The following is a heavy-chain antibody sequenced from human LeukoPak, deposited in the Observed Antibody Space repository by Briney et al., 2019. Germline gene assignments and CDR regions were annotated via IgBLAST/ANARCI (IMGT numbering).Heavy chain of an antibody. CDR3: ARDRRVGATHNWFDP. V-gene: IGHV1-69*01. Sequence: SVKVSCKASGGTFSSYPISWVRQAPGQGLEWMGGIIPIFGTANYAQKFQGRVMITADESTSTAYMELSSLRSEDTAVYYCARDRRVGATHNWFDPWGQGTLVTVSS. J-gene: IGHJ5*02. CDR1: GGTFSSYP. CDR2: IIPIFGTA. D-gene: IGHD1-26*01.